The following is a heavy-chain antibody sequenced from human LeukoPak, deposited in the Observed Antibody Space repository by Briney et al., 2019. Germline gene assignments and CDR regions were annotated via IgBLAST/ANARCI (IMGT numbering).Heavy chain of an antibody. Sequence: GGSLRLSCAGSGFTFSGYSMHWVRQAPGKGLEWVAFIRYDGSNKYYADSVKGRFTISRDNSKNTLYLQMNSLRAEDTAVYYCAKATRGLEDYWGQGTLVTVSS. CDR3: AKATRGLEDY. CDR1: GFTFSGYS. CDR2: IRYDGSNK. J-gene: IGHJ4*02. V-gene: IGHV3-30*02. D-gene: IGHD1-1*01.